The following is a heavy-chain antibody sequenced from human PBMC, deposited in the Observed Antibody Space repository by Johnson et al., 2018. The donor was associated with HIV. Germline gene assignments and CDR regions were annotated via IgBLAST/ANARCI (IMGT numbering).Heavy chain of an antibody. Sequence: QMQLVESGGGVAQPGRSLRLSCAASGFTFSTYAFHWVRQAPGKGLDWVAVISYDGSNKYYADSVKGRFTISRDNSKNTLYLQMNSLRAEDTAVYYCAKSLFSISWPYDAFDMWGQGTMVTVS. CDR3: AKSLFSISWPYDAFDM. CDR2: ISYDGSNK. CDR1: GFTFSTYA. J-gene: IGHJ3*02. V-gene: IGHV3-30*18. D-gene: IGHD2/OR15-2a*01.